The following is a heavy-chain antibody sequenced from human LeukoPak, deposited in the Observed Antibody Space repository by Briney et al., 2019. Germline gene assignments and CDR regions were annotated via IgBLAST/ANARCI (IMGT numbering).Heavy chain of an antibody. CDR2: ISGSGGST. J-gene: IGHJ6*03. D-gene: IGHD3-10*01. Sequence: GGSLRLSCAASGFTFSSYAMSWVRQAPGKGLEWVSAISGSGGSTYYADSVKGRFTISRDNSKNTPYLQMNSLRAEDTAVYYCAKDRGVRGYYMDVWGKGTTVTVSS. CDR1: GFTFSSYA. V-gene: IGHV3-23*01. CDR3: AKDRGVRGYYMDV.